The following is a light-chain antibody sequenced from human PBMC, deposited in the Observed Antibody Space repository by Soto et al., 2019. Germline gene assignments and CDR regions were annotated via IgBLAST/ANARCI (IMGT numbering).Light chain of an antibody. CDR3: QQYGSSPPYT. J-gene: IGKJ2*01. Sequence: EIVLTQSPGILSLSPGERATLSCRASQTVSGNYLAWYQQKPGQSPRLLIYGSSDRATGIPDRFSGSGSGTTFTPTINRVKLKVFAVYYFQQYGSSPPYTFAQGTTREI. CDR2: GSS. CDR1: QTVSGNY. V-gene: IGKV3-20*01.